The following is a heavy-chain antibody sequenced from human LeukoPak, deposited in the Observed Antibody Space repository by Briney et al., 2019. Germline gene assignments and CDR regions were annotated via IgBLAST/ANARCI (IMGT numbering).Heavy chain of an antibody. CDR1: GGSFSGYY. CDR3: ARGGITLIRGVVYYYYAMDV. D-gene: IGHD3-10*01. Sequence: SEPLSLTCAVYGGSFSGYYWSWIRQPPGKGLEWIGEINHSGSTNYNPSLKSRVTISVDTSKNQFSLKLSSVTSADTAVYYCARGGITLIRGVVYYYYAMDVWGKGTTVTVSS. CDR2: INHSGST. J-gene: IGHJ6*04. V-gene: IGHV4-34*01.